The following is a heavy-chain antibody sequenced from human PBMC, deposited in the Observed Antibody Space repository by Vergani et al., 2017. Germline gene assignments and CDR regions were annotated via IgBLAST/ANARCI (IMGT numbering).Heavy chain of an antibody. CDR3: AKDIRVVYFSGGSCYSKYFDY. J-gene: IGHJ4*02. Sequence: EVQLVESGGVVVQPGGSLRLSCAASGFTFDDYVMHWVRQAPGKGLEWVSLISWDGGSTYYADSVKGRFTISRDNSKTSLYLQMNSLRAEDTALYYCAKDIRVVYFSGGSCYSKYFDYWGQGTLVTVSS. CDR2: ISWDGGST. D-gene: IGHD2-15*01. CDR1: GFTFDDYV. V-gene: IGHV3-43D*03.